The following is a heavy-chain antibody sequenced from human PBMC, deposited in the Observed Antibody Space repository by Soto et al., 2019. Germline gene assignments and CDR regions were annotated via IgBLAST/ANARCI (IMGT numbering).Heavy chain of an antibody. J-gene: IGHJ6*02. Sequence: QVQLVQSGAEVKKPGSSVKVSCKASGGTFSSYAISWVRQAPGQGLEWMGGIIPIFGTANYAQKFQGRVTITADESTSTAYMELSSLRSEDTAVYYCAREADSGSYYYSYGMDVWGQGTTVTVSS. CDR2: IIPIFGTA. D-gene: IGHD1-26*01. CDR1: GGTFSSYA. CDR3: AREADSGSYYYSYGMDV. V-gene: IGHV1-69*12.